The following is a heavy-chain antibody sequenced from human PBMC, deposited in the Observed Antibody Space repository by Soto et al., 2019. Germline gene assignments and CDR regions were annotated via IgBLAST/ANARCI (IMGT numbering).Heavy chain of an antibody. V-gene: IGHV1-3*01. D-gene: IGHD2-15*01. Sequence: QVQLVQSGAEVKKPGASVKDSCKASGYTFTSYAMHWVRQAPGQRLEWMGWINAGNGNTKYSQKFQGRVTITRDTSASTAYMELSSLRSEDTAVYYCARGPGGPDGPGDYWGQGTLVTVAS. CDR2: INAGNGNT. CDR1: GYTFTSYA. J-gene: IGHJ4*02. CDR3: ARGPGGPDGPGDY.